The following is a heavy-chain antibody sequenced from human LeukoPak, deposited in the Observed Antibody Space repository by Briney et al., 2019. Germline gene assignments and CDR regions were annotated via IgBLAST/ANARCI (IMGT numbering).Heavy chain of an antibody. CDR3: ALEGNDSGSDTYPQVLDS. CDR2: IVPTFGKT. V-gene: IGHV1-69*04. D-gene: IGHD3-10*01. J-gene: IGHJ5*01. Sequence: AVRVSCKASGDTFTHDVVSWLRQAPEQGLEWVGRIVPTFGKTTYAERFQDRVTITADKSTGLAYMELSGLTSDDTAIYYCALEGNDSGSDTYPQVLDSWGQGVRVIVSS. CDR1: GDTFTHDV.